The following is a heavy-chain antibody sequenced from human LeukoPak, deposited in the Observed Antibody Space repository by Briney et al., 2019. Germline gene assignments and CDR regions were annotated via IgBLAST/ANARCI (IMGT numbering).Heavy chain of an antibody. J-gene: IGHJ4*02. CDR1: GVTFSIYA. D-gene: IGHD2-21*02. V-gene: IGHV3-23*01. CDR2: ISGSGGGT. Sequence: GGSLRLSYAASGVTFSIYAMSWVRQAPGKGLEWVSTISGSGGGTYYADSVKGRFTISRDNSKNTLYLQLNSLRAEDTAVYYCAKPAYCGGDCSTFYFDYWGQGALVTVSS. CDR3: AKPAYCGGDCSTFYFDY.